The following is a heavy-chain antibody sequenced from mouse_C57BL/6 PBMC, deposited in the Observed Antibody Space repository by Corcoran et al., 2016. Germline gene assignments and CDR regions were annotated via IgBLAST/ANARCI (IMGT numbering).Heavy chain of an antibody. CDR2: INPNNGGT. V-gene: IGHV1-26*01. CDR1: GYTFTDYY. J-gene: IGHJ4*01. D-gene: IGHD2-3*01. Sequence: EVQLQQSGPELVKPGASVKISCKASGYTFTDYYMNWVKQSQGKSLEWIGDINPNNGGTSYNQKFKGKATLTVDKSSSTAYMELRSLTSEDSAVYYCARWSYDGYYRGYAMDYWGQGTSVTVSS. CDR3: ARWSYDGYYRGYAMDY.